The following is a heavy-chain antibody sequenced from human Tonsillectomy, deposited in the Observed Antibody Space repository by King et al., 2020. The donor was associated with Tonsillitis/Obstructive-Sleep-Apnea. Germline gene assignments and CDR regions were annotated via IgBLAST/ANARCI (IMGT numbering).Heavy chain of an antibody. Sequence: VQLVESGGDLVQIGGSLRLTCAASGIILSSSWMSWVRHAPGRGLEWVANITEDGSEKYYADSVKGRFTISRDNSKNSLSLEMNNLRVEDTAVYYCSRDLRGKDYWGQGTLVTVSS. CDR2: ITEDGSEK. CDR3: SRDLRGKDY. V-gene: IGHV3-7*04. J-gene: IGHJ4*02. CDR1: GIILSSSW. D-gene: IGHD3-16*01.